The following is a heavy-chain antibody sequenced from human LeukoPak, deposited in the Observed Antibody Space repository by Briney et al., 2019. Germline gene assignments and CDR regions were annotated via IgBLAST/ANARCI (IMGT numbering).Heavy chain of an antibody. V-gene: IGHV4-31*03. CDR2: IYYSGST. J-gene: IGHJ4*02. Sequence: SETLSLTCTVSGGSTSSAGYYWTWIRQHPGQDLEWIGNIYYSGSTYYNPSLKSRVTISVDTSKNHFSLKLSSVTAADTAVYFCAREITYYYGSGTGPFDYWGQGTLVTVSS. CDR1: GGSTSSAGYY. CDR3: AREITYYYGSGTGPFDY. D-gene: IGHD3-10*01.